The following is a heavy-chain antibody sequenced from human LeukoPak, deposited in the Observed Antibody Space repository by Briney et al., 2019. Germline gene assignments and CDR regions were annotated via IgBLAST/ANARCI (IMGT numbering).Heavy chain of an antibody. J-gene: IGHJ6*03. Sequence: GGSLRLSCVASGFTFRKYNMHWVRQAPGKGLEWISYISSSSSAIYYADSVKGRFTISRDNAKNSLYLQMNSLRAEDTAVYYCARGSTHGYYYYYMDVWGKGTTVTISS. CDR1: GFTFRKYN. V-gene: IGHV3-48*04. D-gene: IGHD2-2*01. CDR2: ISSSSSAI. CDR3: ARGSTHGYYYYYMDV.